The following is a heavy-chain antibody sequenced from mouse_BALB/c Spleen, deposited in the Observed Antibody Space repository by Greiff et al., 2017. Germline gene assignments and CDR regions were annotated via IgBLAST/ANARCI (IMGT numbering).Heavy chain of an antibody. CDR2: IWGDGGT. J-gene: IGHJ1*01. CDR3: AHSDGPHSFGV. CDR1: GFSLTSYG. V-gene: IGHV2-3*01. D-gene: IGHD2-3*01. Sequence: QVQLQESGPGLVAPSQSLTISCTASGFSLTSYGVSWVRQPPGKGLEWLGVIWGDGGTNYYSALISRLSISKDNYKSQVFLKLNSLQTDDTAAYYGAHSDGPHSFGVWGAGTTVTVSS.